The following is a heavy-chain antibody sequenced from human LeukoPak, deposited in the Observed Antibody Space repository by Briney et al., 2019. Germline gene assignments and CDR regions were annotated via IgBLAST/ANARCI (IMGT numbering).Heavy chain of an antibody. CDR2: IYYTGST. J-gene: IGHJ4*02. D-gene: IGHD6-19*01. V-gene: IGHV4-59*01. CDR3: ARAFSSGWYPYSIGGLWFDY. Sequence: PSETLSLTCTVSGGSISSYYWSWIRQPPGEGLEWIGYIYYTGSTNYNPSLKSRVTISVDTSKNQFSLKLSSVTAADTAVYYCARAFSSGWYPYSIGGLWFDYWGQGTLVTVSS. CDR1: GGSISSYY.